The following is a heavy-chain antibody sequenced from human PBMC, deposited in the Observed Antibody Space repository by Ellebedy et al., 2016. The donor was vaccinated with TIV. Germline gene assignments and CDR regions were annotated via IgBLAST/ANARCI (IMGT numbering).Heavy chain of an antibody. CDR2: IYYSGST. J-gene: IGHJ5*02. D-gene: IGHD2-15*01. V-gene: IGHV4-39*07. CDR3: ARVRGARFVVVVAASPHNWFDP. Sequence: GSLRLXXTVSGGSISSSSYYWGWIRQPPGKGLEWIGSIYYSGSTYYNPSLKSRVTISVDTSKNQFSLKLSSVTAADTAVYYCARVRGARFVVVVAASPHNWFDPWGQGTLVTVSS. CDR1: GGSISSSSYY.